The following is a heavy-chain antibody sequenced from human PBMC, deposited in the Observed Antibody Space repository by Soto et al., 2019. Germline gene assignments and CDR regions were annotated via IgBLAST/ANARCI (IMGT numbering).Heavy chain of an antibody. CDR3: ARQGNYGYYYYYYGMDV. CDR2: IYYSGST. J-gene: IGHJ6*02. Sequence: SETLSLTCAVYGGSFSGYYWGWIRQPPGKGLEWIGSIYYSGSTYYNPSLKSRVTISVDTSKNQFSLKLSSVTAADTAVYYCARQGNYGYYYYYYGMDVWGQGTTVTVSS. D-gene: IGHD4-4*01. V-gene: IGHV4-39*01. CDR1: GGSFSGYY.